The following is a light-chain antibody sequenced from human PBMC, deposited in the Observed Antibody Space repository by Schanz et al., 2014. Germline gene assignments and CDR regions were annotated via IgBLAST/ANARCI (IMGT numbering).Light chain of an antibody. CDR3: QQRSKWPLS. V-gene: IGKV3-11*01. Sequence: EMVMTQSPATLSVSPGERATLSCRASQSVSSYLAWYQQKPGQAPRLLIYDASNRATGIPARFSGSGSGTEFTLTISSLEPEDFAVYYCQQRSKWPLSFGGGTKVEIK. CDR2: DAS. CDR1: QSVSSY. J-gene: IGKJ4*01.